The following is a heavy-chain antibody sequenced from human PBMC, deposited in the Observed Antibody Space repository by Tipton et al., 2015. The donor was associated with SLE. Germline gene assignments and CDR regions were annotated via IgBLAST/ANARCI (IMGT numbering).Heavy chain of an antibody. CDR3: AKEMATSLPDY. J-gene: IGHJ4*02. CDR2: IYYSGST. D-gene: IGHD5-24*01. Sequence: TLSLTCTVSGGSISSSSYYWGWIRQPPGEGLEWIGSIYYSGSTYYNPSLKSRVTISVDTSKNQFSLKLSSVAAADTAVYYCAKEMATSLPDYWGQGTLVTVSS. CDR1: GGSISSSSYY. V-gene: IGHV4-39*07.